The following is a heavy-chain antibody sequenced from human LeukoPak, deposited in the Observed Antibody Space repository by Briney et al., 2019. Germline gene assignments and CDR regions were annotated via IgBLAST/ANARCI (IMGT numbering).Heavy chain of an antibody. CDR2: ISSSSSYI. Sequence: GGSLRLSCAASGFTFSSYSMNWVRQAPGKGLEWVSSISSSSSYIYYADSVKGRFTISRDNAKNSLHLQMNSLRAEDTAVYYCATSRDYGDYINDAFDIWGQGTMVTVSS. V-gene: IGHV3-21*01. D-gene: IGHD4-17*01. J-gene: IGHJ3*02. CDR3: ATSRDYGDYINDAFDI. CDR1: GFTFSSYS.